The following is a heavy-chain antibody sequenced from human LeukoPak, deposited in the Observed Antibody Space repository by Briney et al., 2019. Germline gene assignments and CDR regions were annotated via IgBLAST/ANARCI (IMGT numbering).Heavy chain of an antibody. CDR3: AKSTNFDY. Sequence: PGGSLRLSCGASGFTFSSYAMNWVRQAPGKGPEWVSSISVSGGTTYADSVKGRFTISRDNSKNTLYLQMNSLRAEDTAIYYCAKSTNFDYWGQGTLVTVSS. CDR2: ISVSGGTT. D-gene: IGHD2-8*01. J-gene: IGHJ4*02. V-gene: IGHV3-23*01. CDR1: GFTFSSYA.